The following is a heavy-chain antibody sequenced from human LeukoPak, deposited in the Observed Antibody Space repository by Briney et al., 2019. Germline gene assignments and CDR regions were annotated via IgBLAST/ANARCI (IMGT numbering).Heavy chain of an antibody. CDR2: LYYSEST. Sequence: SETLTLTCTVSGGSISSGGYYWSWIPQDPGRGLEWIGYLYYSESTYYNPSLKSRVTISVDTSKNQFSLKLSSVTAADTAVYYGARVIRKNWNYRAPFDYWGQGTLVTVSS. D-gene: IGHD1-7*01. CDR1: GGSISSGGYY. V-gene: IGHV4-31*03. CDR3: ARVIRKNWNYRAPFDY. J-gene: IGHJ4*02.